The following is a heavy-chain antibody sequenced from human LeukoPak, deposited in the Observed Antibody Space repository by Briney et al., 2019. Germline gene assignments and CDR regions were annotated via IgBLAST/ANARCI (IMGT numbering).Heavy chain of an antibody. CDR1: GFTFSSYG. Sequence: GGSLRLSCGASGFTFSSYGMHWVRQAPGKGLEWVAVMWFDGTIKYYADSVKGRFTISRDNSNNTLFLQMNSLRAEDTAVYYCARDQHTTGWDGGYWGQGTLVTVSS. D-gene: IGHD6-19*01. CDR3: ARDQHTTGWDGGY. CDR2: MWFDGTIK. J-gene: IGHJ4*02. V-gene: IGHV3-33*01.